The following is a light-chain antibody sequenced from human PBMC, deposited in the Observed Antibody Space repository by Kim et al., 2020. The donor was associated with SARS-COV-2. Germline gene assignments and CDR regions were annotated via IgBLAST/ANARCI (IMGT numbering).Light chain of an antibody. CDR3: QQYGSSPPKYT. V-gene: IGKV3-20*01. Sequence: PGERATLSCRARQSVSSSYLAWYQQKPGQAPRLLIYGASSRATGIPDRFSGSGSGTDFTLTISRLEPEDFAVYYCQQYGSSPPKYTFGQGTKLEI. J-gene: IGKJ2*01. CDR2: GAS. CDR1: QSVSSSY.